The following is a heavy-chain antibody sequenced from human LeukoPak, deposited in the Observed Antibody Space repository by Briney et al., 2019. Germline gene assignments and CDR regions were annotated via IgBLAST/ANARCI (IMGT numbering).Heavy chain of an antibody. CDR3: ASLDQDIVVVPAAGDGFDI. CDR2: ISSSSSTI. CDR1: GFTFSSYS. Sequence: GGSLRLSCAASGFTFSSYSMNWVRPAPGKGREWVSYISSSSSTIYYADSVKGRFTISRYNAKNSLYLQMNSLRAEDTAVYYCASLDQDIVVVPAAGDGFDIWGQGTMVTVSS. D-gene: IGHD2-2*01. J-gene: IGHJ3*02. V-gene: IGHV3-48*01.